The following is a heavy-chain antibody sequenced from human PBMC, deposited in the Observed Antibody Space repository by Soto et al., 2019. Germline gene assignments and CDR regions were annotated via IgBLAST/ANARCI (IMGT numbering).Heavy chain of an antibody. J-gene: IGHJ6*02. CDR3: AIVLTGTSIHYGIDV. CDR2: INPSGGST. V-gene: IGHV1-46*01. D-gene: IGHD1-7*01. Sequence: GASVKVSCKASGYTFTSYYMHWVRQAPGQGLEWMGIINPSGGSTSYAQKFQGRVTMTRDTSTSTVYMELSSLRSEDTAVYYCAIVLTGTSIHYGIDVRAQRTTVTGSS. CDR1: GYTFTSYY.